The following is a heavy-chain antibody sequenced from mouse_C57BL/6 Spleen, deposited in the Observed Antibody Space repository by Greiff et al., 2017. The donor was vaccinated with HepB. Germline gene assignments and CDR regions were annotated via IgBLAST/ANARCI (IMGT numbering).Heavy chain of an antibody. CDR2: IDPENGDT. CDR1: GFNIKDDY. CDR3: TKNGYYSNYSFDY. J-gene: IGHJ2*01. D-gene: IGHD2-5*01. Sequence: EVQLQQSGAELVRPGASVKLSCTASGFNIKDDYMHWVKQRPEQGLEWIGWIDPENGDTEYASKFQGKATITADTSSNTAYLQLSSLTSEDTAVYYCTKNGYYSNYSFDYWGQGTTLTVSS. V-gene: IGHV14-4*01.